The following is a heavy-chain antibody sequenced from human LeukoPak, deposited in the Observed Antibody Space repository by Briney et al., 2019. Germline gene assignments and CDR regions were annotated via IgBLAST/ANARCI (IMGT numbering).Heavy chain of an antibody. V-gene: IGHV3-21*01. CDR1: GFTFSSYS. Sequence: KSGGSLRLSCAASGFTFSSYSMNWVRQAPGKGLEWVSSISSSSSYIYYADSVKGRFTISRDNAKNSLYLQMNSLRAEDTAVYYCASRIVGANYYYYGMDVWGQGTTVTVSS. J-gene: IGHJ6*02. D-gene: IGHD1-26*01. CDR2: ISSSSSYI. CDR3: ASRIVGANYYYYGMDV.